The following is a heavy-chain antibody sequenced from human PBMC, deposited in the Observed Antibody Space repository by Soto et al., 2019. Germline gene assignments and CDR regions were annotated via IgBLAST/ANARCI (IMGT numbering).Heavy chain of an antibody. CDR2: VSYDGPNK. CDR3: AQGGYVSDWSSPGDY. V-gene: IGHV3-30*18. J-gene: IGHJ4*02. CDR1: GLTFWNFG. Sequence: GGSMGLSCTASGLTFWNFGMHWVRQAPGKGLEWLAVVSYDGPNKFYADSVKGRFTISRDNSRNTLFLQMNGLRTEDTAVYFCAQGGYVSDWSSPGDYWGQGIQVTVS. D-gene: IGHD6-19*01.